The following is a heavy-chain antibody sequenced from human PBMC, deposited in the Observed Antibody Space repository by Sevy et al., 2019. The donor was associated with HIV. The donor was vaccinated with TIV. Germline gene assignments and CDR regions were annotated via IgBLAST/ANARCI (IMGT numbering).Heavy chain of an antibody. J-gene: IGHJ6*02. CDR1: TFSVTDNY. CDR3: ARDRYYDASGYYYNYGLDV. V-gene: IGHV3-66*01. Sequence: GGSLRLSCAASTFSVTDNYMSWVRQAPGKGLEWVSTIYSGGSTFYADSVKGRFTISRDNSKNTLYLQMNSLRAEDTAVYYCARDRYYDASGYYYNYGLDVWGQGTTVTVSS. CDR2: IYSGGST. D-gene: IGHD3-22*01.